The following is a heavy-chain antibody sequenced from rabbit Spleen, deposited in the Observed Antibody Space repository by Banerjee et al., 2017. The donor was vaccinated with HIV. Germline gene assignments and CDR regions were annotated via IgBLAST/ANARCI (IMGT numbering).Heavy chain of an antibody. Sequence: QEQLVEYGGDLVQPEGSLTLTCKASGLDFSSSYWICWVRQAPGKGLEWIACIYVGSSGSTYYASWAKGRFTISKTSSTTVTLQMTSLTAADTATYFCARAGVGDWWYAYNLWGPGTLVTVS. V-gene: IGHV1S45*01. CDR1: GLDFSSSYW. D-gene: IGHD2-1*01. J-gene: IGHJ4*01. CDR3: ARAGVGDWWYAYNL. CDR2: IYVGSSGST.